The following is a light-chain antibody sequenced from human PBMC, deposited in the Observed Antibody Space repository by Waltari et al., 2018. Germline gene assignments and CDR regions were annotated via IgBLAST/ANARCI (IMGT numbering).Light chain of an antibody. CDR2: SND. Sequence: QSVLTQAPSVSGTSGQRVTISCSGTNYNTGSGPVNWYQQVPGMSPKLLIYSNDQRPSGVPDRFSGSKSGTSASLAISGLQSEDEADYYCATWDGRVNGVLFGGGTKVTVL. V-gene: IGLV1-44*01. J-gene: IGLJ2*01. CDR3: ATWDGRVNGVL. CDR1: NYNTGSGP.